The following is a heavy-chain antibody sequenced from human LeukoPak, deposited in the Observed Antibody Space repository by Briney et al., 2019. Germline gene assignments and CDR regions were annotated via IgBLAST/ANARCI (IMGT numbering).Heavy chain of an antibody. Sequence: GGSLRLSCAASGFTFSSYSMNWVRQAPGKGLEWVSSISSSSSYIYYADSVKGRFTISRDNAKNSLYLQMNSLRAEDRAVYYCAKGVVVPADPFDYWGQGTLVTVSS. V-gene: IGHV3-21*01. CDR2: ISSSSSYI. D-gene: IGHD2-2*01. CDR1: GFTFSSYS. J-gene: IGHJ4*02. CDR3: AKGVVVPADPFDY.